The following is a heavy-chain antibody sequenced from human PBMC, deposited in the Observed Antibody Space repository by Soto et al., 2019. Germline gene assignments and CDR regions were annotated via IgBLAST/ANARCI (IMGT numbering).Heavy chain of an antibody. CDR2: IRSRADGGTT. CDR3: TAGKLYPSLDFDY. Sequence: PGGSLRLSCTASGFTFGDYAMSWVRQAPGKGLEWVGFIRSRADGGTTEYAACGEGRFTISRDDSKSIAYLQMNSVKTEDTALYYCTAGKLYPSLDFDYWGQGTLVTVSS. D-gene: IGHD2-8*01. J-gene: IGHJ4*02. CDR1: GFTFGDYA. V-gene: IGHV3-49*04.